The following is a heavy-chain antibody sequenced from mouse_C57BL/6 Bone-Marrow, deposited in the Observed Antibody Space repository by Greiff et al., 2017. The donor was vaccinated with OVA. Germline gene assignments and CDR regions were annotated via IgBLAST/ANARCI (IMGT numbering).Heavy chain of an antibody. CDR2: ISNGGGST. CDR3: ARRGDYDRGYYAMDY. J-gene: IGHJ4*01. Sequence: EVNLVESGGGLVQPGGSLKLSCAASGFTFSDYYMYWVRQTPEKRLEWVAYISNGGGSTYYPDTVKGRFTIARDNAKNTLYLQMSRLKSEDTAMYYCARRGDYDRGYYAMDYWGQGTSVTVSS. D-gene: IGHD2-4*01. CDR1: GFTFSDYY. V-gene: IGHV5-12*01.